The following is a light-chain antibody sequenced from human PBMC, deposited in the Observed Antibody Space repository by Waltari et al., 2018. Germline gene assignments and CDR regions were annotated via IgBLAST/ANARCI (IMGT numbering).Light chain of an antibody. V-gene: IGLV2-23*02. CDR3: SSYAGGSWV. CDR1: SSDIGTYNL. Sequence: QSALTQPASVSGSPGQSITISCTGTSSDIGTYNLVSWCQQYPGKVPKLIIYAVSKRPSGVSNQFSGSKSGNTASLTISGLQAEDEAHYYCSSYAGGSWVFGRGTKVTVL. CDR2: AVS. J-gene: IGLJ3*02.